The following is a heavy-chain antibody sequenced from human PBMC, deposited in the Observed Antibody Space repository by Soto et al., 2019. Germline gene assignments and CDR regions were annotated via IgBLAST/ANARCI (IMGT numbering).Heavy chain of an antibody. CDR1: GFTFSSYG. V-gene: IGHV3-30*03. CDR2: ITYAGSNK. Sequence: LRLSCAASGFTFSSYGMHWVRQAPGKGLEWVALITYAGSNKNYADSVKGRFTISRDNSKNTLYLQMNSLRPEDTAVYYCARSEQYQVFAFDIWGQGTMVTVSS. D-gene: IGHD6-19*01. CDR3: ARSEQYQVFAFDI. J-gene: IGHJ3*02.